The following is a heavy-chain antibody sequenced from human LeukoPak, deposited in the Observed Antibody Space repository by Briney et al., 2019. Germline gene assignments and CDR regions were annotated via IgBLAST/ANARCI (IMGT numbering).Heavy chain of an antibody. CDR3: ARDWGS. D-gene: IGHD7-27*01. Sequence: RTSETLSLTCAVYIDSFTNYYWNWIRQTPGKGLEWIGEVNDSGGTNYNPSLKSRVTISVDTSKNQFSLKLSSVTAADTAVYYCARDWGSWGQGTLVTVSS. CDR1: IDSFTNYY. J-gene: IGHJ5*02. CDR2: VNDSGGT. V-gene: IGHV4-34*01.